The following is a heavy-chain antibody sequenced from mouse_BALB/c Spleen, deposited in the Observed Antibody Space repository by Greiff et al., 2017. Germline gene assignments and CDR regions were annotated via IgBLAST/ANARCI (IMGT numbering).Heavy chain of an antibody. CDR2: IYPGNSDT. D-gene: IGHD1-1*01. V-gene: IGHV1-5*01. CDR3: TRTYGSSGAWFAY. Sequence: EVQLQESGTVLARPGASVKMSCKASGYTFTSYWMHWVKQRPGQGLEWIGAIYPGNSDTSYNQKFKGKAKLTAVTSTSTAYMELSSLTNEDSAVYYCTRTYGSSGAWFAYWGQGTLVTVSA. J-gene: IGHJ3*01. CDR1: GYTFTSYW.